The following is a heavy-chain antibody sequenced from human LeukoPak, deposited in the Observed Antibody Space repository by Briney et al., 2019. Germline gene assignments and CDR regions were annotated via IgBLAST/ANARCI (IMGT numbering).Heavy chain of an antibody. J-gene: IGHJ4*02. D-gene: IGHD3-16*02. V-gene: IGHV4-59*01. CDR1: DGSINRYY. Sequence: SETLSLTCTVSDGSINRYYWSWIRQPPGKGLEWIGYVSYSGSTNSNPSLKSRVTISVDTSKKQFSLDLSSVTAADTAVYYCARFSGSYRPFDSWGQGILVTLSS. CDR2: VSYSGST. CDR3: ARFSGSYRPFDS.